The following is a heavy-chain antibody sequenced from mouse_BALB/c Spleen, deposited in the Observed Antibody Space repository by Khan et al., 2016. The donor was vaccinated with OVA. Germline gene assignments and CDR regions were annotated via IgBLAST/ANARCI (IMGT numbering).Heavy chain of an antibody. CDR3: ARSELLRFRFDD. Sequence: QVRLQQSGAELAKPGASVKMSCKASGYTFTSYWMHWVKQRPGQGLEWIGYINPITGYTEYNQKFKDKATLTADKSSSTAYMQLSSLTSEDSAVYYCARSELLRFRFDDWGQGTTLTVSS. D-gene: IGHD1-1*01. V-gene: IGHV1-7*01. CDR2: INPITGYT. CDR1: GYTFTSYW. J-gene: IGHJ2*01.